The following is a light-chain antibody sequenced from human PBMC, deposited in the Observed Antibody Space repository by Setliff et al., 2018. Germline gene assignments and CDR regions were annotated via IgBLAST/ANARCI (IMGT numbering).Light chain of an antibody. V-gene: IGLV1-44*01. J-gene: IGLJ2*01. CDR2: GNS. CDR1: SSNIGSNT. CDR3: GAWDDSLRAVG. Sequence: QSVLTQPPSASWTPGQRVTISCSGSSSNIGSNTVSWYQQLPGTAPRLLMYGNSQRPSGVPDRFSGSKSGTSASLAISGLQSEDESDYYCGAWDDSLRAVGFGGGTK.